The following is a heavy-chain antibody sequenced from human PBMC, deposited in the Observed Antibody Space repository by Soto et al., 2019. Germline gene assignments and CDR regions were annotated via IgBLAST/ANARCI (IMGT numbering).Heavy chain of an antibody. J-gene: IGHJ4*02. D-gene: IGHD2-2*01. V-gene: IGHV4-4*07. CDR1: GGSISSYY. CDR3: ARSSDIVVVPAAAPFDY. Sequence: QVQLQESGPGLVKPSETLSLTCTVSGGSISSYYWSWIRQPAGKGLEWIGRIYTSGSTNYSPSLKSRGTMSVDTSKNQFPLKLSSVTAADTAVYYCARSSDIVVVPAAAPFDYWGQGTLVTVSS. CDR2: IYTSGST.